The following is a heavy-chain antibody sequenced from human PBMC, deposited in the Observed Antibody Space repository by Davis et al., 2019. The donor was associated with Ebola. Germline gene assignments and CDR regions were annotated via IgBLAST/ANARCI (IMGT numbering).Heavy chain of an antibody. CDR1: GGSITSHYW. CDR2: IWPSGST. Sequence: SETLSLTCAVSGGSITSHYWWARVRQPPGQGLEWIGQIWPSGSTNYNASLKSRLTISLDNSKNQLALHLNSVTAADTAVYYCAGVVAKIHAFDIWGQGTMVTVSS. J-gene: IGHJ3*02. D-gene: IGHD5-12*01. CDR3: AGVVAKIHAFDI. V-gene: IGHV4-4*02.